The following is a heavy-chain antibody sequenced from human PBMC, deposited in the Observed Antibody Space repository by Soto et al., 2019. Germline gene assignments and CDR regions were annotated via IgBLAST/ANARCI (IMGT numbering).Heavy chain of an antibody. V-gene: IGHV1-3*01. CDR2: INAANCDT. D-gene: IGHD6-13*01. CDR1: GYTXTSYG. Sequence: SXKVSFKASGYTXTSYGIDLVRQAPGQSLEWIGWINAANCDTKYSPKFQGRVTITRDTSASTAYMELSSMRSEDTAVYYCVRRHVSATGIDWFDPWGQGALGTVS. J-gene: IGHJ5*02. CDR3: VRRHVSATGIDWFDP.